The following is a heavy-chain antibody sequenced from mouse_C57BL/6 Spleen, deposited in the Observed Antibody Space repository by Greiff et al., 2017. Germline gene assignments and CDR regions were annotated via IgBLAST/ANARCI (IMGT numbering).Heavy chain of an antibody. D-gene: IGHD3-1*01. Sequence: VKLMESGPELVKPGASVKISCKASGYSFTSYYIHWVKQRPGQGLEWIGWIYPGSGNTKYNEKFKGKATLTADTSSSTAYMQLSSLTSEDSAVYYCAREGYVGLSPWFAYWGQGTLVTVSA. CDR3: AREGYVGLSPWFAY. V-gene: IGHV1-66*01. CDR2: IYPGSGNT. J-gene: IGHJ3*01. CDR1: GYSFTSYY.